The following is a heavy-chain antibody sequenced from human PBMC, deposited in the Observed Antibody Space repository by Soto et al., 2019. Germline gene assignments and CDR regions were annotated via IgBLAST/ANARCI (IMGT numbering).Heavy chain of an antibody. CDR3: AREEYCSGGSCYSNLGY. D-gene: IGHD2-15*01. Sequence: ASVKVACKASGGTFSSYAISWVRRAPGQGLEWMGGIIPIFGTANYAQKFQGRVTMTRDTSTSTVYMELSSLRSEDTAVYYCAREEYCSGGSCYSNLGYWGQGTLVTVSS. V-gene: IGHV1-69*05. J-gene: IGHJ4*02. CDR1: GGTFSSYA. CDR2: IIPIFGTA.